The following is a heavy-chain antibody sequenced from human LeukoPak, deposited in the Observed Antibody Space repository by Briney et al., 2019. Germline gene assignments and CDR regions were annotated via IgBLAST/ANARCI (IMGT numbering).Heavy chain of an antibody. CDR2: LYSGGGT. Sequence: ETLSLTCTVSGGSISSRSYYWGWVRQAPGKGLEWVSVLYSGGGTYYADSVRGRFTISRDNSKNTLYLQMNSLRVEDTAVYYCAREGYSSSLGYWGQGTLVTVSS. J-gene: IGHJ4*02. CDR1: GGSISSRSYY. CDR3: AREGYSSSLGY. V-gene: IGHV3-53*01. D-gene: IGHD6-6*01.